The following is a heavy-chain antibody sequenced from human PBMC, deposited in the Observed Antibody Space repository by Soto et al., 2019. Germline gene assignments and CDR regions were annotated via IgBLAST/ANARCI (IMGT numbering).Heavy chain of an antibody. D-gene: IGHD5-12*01. CDR1: GHSISSGFYY. CDR3: ARYGSSDSARFFDY. CDR2: IYHTEST. J-gene: IGHJ4*02. Sequence: PSETLSLTCAVSGHSISSGFYYWGWVRQPPGKGLEWIGSIYHTESTYYNPSLKSRVTMSVDTSKNQLSLKLSSMTAADTAAYFFARYGSSDSARFFDYWGQGTRVTVSS. V-gene: IGHV4-38-2*01.